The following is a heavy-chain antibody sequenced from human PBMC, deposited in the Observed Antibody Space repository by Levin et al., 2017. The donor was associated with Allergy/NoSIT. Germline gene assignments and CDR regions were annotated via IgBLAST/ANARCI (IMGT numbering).Heavy chain of an antibody. V-gene: IGHV3-11*01. CDR3: ASSRYCSNTNCYPHYFDY. CDR2: ISSSGSTI. Sequence: GESLKISCAASGFTFSDYYMSWIRQAPGKGLEWVSYISSSGSTIYYADSVKGRFTISRDNAKNSLYLQMSSLRAEDTAVYYCASSRYCSNTNCYPHYFDYWGQGTLVTVSS. CDR1: GFTFSDYY. J-gene: IGHJ4*02. D-gene: IGHD2-2*01.